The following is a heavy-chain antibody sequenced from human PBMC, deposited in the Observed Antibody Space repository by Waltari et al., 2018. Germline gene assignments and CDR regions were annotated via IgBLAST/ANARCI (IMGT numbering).Heavy chain of an antibody. CDR2: IIPIFGTA. CDR3: ARFNLMVRGVSRKGMDV. CDR1: GGTFSSYA. Sequence: QVQLVQSGAEVKKPGSSVKVSCKASGGTFSSYAISWVRQAPGHGLEWLGGIIPIFGTANYAQKFQGRVTITADESTSTAYMELSSLRSEDTAVYYCARFNLMVRGVSRKGMDVWGQGTTVTVSS. J-gene: IGHJ6*02. V-gene: IGHV1-69*12. D-gene: IGHD3-10*01.